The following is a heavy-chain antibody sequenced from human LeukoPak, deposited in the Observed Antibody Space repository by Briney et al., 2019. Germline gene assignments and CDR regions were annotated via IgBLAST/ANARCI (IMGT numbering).Heavy chain of an antibody. CDR2: INPNSGGT. CDR3: ANEPTQANWFDP. D-gene: IGHD4-11*01. J-gene: IGHJ5*02. Sequence: ASVKVSCKASGYTFTGYYMHWVRQAPGQGFEWMGWINPNSGGTNYAQKFQGRVTMTRDTSISTAYMELSRPRSDDTAVYYCANEPTQANWFDPWGQGTLVTVSS. V-gene: IGHV1-2*02. CDR1: GYTFTGYY.